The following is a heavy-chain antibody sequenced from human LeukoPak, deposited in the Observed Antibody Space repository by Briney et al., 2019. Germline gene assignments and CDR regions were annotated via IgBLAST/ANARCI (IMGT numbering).Heavy chain of an antibody. J-gene: IGHJ4*02. CDR1: GYTFTSYG. D-gene: IGHD3-10*01. Sequence: ASVKVSCKASGYTFTSYGISWVRQAPGQGLEWMGWISAYNGNTNYAQKLQGRVTMTTDTSTSTAYMELRSLRSDDTAVHYCARGFGELSLSPPYYFDYWGQGTLVTVSS. V-gene: IGHV1-18*01. CDR2: ISAYNGNT. CDR3: ARGFGELSLSPPYYFDY.